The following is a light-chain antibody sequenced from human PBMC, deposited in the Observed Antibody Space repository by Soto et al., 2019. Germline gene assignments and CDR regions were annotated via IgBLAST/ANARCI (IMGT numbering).Light chain of an antibody. CDR3: QHYGSSLWT. CDR2: GAS. J-gene: IGKJ1*01. Sequence: EIVLTQSPGTLSVSPGERATLSCRASQSVSSSYLDWYQQKPGQAPRLLIYGASSRATGIPDRFSGSGSGTDFTLTISRLEPEDFAVYYCQHYGSSLWTFGQGTKVEIK. CDR1: QSVSSSY. V-gene: IGKV3-20*01.